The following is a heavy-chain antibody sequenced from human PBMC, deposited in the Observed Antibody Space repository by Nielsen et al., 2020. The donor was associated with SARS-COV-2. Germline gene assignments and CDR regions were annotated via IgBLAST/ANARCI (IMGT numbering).Heavy chain of an antibody. Sequence: SETLSLTCTVSGGSISSYYWSWIRQPPGKGLEWIGYIYYSESTNYNPSLKSRVTISVDKSKNQFSLKLSSVTAADTAVYYCARSGIAVAGTGYWGQGTLVTVSS. D-gene: IGHD6-19*01. CDR1: GGSISSYY. CDR2: IYYSEST. J-gene: IGHJ4*02. CDR3: ARSGIAVAGTGY. V-gene: IGHV4-59*12.